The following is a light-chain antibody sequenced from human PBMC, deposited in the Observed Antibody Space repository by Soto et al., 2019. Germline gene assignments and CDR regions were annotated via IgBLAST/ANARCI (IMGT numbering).Light chain of an antibody. CDR2: EVS. CDR1: SSDVGGYNY. CDR3: QSYDTSLSGSGV. Sequence: QSALTQPPSASGSPGQSVTISCTGTSSDVGGYNYVSWYQQHPGKAPKVMIYEVSKRPSGVPDRFSGSKSGNTASLTVSGLQAEDEADYYCQSYDTSLSGSGVFGGGTKLTVL. J-gene: IGLJ3*02. V-gene: IGLV2-8*01.